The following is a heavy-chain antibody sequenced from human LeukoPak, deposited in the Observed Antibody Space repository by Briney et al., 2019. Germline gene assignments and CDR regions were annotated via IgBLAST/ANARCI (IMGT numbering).Heavy chain of an antibody. CDR2: IYSGGST. V-gene: IGHV3-53*05. J-gene: IGHJ4*02. Sequence: GGSLRLSCAASGFTVSSNYMSWVRQAPGKGLEWVSVIYSGGSTHYADSVKGRFTISRDNSKNTLYLQMNSLRAEATAVYYCARDRSTVTGDYWGQGTLVTVSS. CDR3: ARDRSTVTGDY. D-gene: IGHD4-17*01. CDR1: GFTVSSNY.